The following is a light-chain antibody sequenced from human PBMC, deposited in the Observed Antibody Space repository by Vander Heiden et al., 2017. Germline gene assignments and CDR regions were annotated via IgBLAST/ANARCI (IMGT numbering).Light chain of an antibody. J-gene: IGKJ4*01. Sequence: EIVLTQSPATLSLSPRARATLSCRASQSVSSYLAWYQQKPGQAPRLLIYDASNRATGSPARFSGGGSGTDFTLTISSLEPEDFAVYYCQQRSNWPPEGTFGGGTKVEIK. V-gene: IGKV3-11*01. CDR1: QSVSSY. CDR3: QQRSNWPPEGT. CDR2: DAS.